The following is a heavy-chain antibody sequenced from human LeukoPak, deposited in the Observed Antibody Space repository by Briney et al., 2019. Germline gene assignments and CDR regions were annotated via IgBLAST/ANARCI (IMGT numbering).Heavy chain of an antibody. V-gene: IGHV3-66*01. Sequence: QPAGSLRLSCAASGFTVSSKYMSWVRQAPGKGLEWVSVIFNGGSTYYADSVKGRFTISTDNSKNMLYLQMNSLRAEDTAVYYCARGLFASGSYYNFFDYWAQGTLVTVSS. CDR3: ARGLFASGSYYNFFDY. J-gene: IGHJ4*02. D-gene: IGHD3-10*01. CDR2: IFNGGST. CDR1: GFTVSSKY.